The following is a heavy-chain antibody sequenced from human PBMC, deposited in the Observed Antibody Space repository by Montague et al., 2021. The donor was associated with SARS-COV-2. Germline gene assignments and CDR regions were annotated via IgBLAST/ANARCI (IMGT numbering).Heavy chain of an antibody. CDR2: IWYDGSNK. V-gene: IGHV3-33*01. CDR1: GFTFSSYG. J-gene: IGHJ6*02. Sequence: SLRLSCAASGFTFSSYGMHWVRQAPGKGLEWVAVIWYDGSNKYYAGSVKGRFTISRDNSKNTLYLQMNSLRAEDTAVYYCARDVYYYDSSGYYYGRYYYYGMDVWGQGTTVTVSS. D-gene: IGHD3-22*01. CDR3: ARDVYYYDSSGYYYGRYYYYGMDV.